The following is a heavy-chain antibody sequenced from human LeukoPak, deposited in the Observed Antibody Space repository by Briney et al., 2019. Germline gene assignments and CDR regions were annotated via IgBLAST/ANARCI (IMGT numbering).Heavy chain of an antibody. CDR2: INPNSGGT. Sequence: ASVKVSCKASGYTFTDYYMHWVRQAPGQGLGWMGWINPNSGGTGYAQKFQGGVTVTRDTSITTAYMELSRLRSDDTAVYYCARLVVTSNSDYFDYWGQGTLVTVSS. D-gene: IGHD2-21*02. J-gene: IGHJ4*02. CDR1: GYTFTDYY. CDR3: ARLVVTSNSDYFDY. V-gene: IGHV1-2*02.